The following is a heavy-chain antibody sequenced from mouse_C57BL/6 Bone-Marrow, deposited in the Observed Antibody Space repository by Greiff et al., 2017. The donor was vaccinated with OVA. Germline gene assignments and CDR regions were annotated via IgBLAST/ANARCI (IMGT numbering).Heavy chain of an antibody. CDR3: ARDDYGYYYAMDY. J-gene: IGHJ4*01. CDR1: GYSITSGYY. V-gene: IGHV3-6*01. CDR2: ISYDGSN. D-gene: IGHD2-4*01. Sequence: EVKLQESGPGLVKPSQSLSLTCSVTGYSITSGYYWNWIRQFPGNKLEWMGYISYDGSNNYNPSLKNRISITRDTSKNQFFLKLNSVTTEDTATYYCARDDYGYYYAMDYWGQGTSVTVSS.